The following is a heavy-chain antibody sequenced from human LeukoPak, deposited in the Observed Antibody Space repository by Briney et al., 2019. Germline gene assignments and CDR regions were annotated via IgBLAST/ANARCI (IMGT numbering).Heavy chain of an antibody. CDR3: AKGATYWYFDL. D-gene: IGHD1-26*01. CDR2: ISGSGGST. Sequence: PGGSLRLACAATGFTFGSYAMSWVHQAPGKGLQWVSAISGSGGSTYYADSVKGRFTISRDDSKNTLYLQMNSLRAEDTAVYYCAKGATYWYFDLWGRGTLVTVSS. J-gene: IGHJ2*01. V-gene: IGHV3-23*01. CDR1: GFTFGSYA.